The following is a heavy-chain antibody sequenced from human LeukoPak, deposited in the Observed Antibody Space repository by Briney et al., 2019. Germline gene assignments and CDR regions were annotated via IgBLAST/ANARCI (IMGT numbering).Heavy chain of an antibody. Sequence: SETLTLTCAVYGGSFSGYYWSWIRQPPGKGLEWIGEINHSGSTNYNPSLKSRVTISVDTSKNQFSLKLSSVTAADTAVYYCARGGPYSNYLTGVNWFEPWGDGNLVTVSS. V-gene: IGHV4-34*01. CDR3: ARGGPYSNYLTGVNWFEP. CDR1: GGSFSGYY. J-gene: IGHJ5*02. CDR2: INHSGST. D-gene: IGHD4-11*01.